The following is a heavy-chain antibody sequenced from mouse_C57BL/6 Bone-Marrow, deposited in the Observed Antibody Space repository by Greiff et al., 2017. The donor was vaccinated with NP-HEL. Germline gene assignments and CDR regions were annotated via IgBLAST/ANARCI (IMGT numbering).Heavy chain of an antibody. D-gene: IGHD1-1*01. J-gene: IGHJ2*01. CDR2: IYPGSGST. CDR1: GYTFTSYW. Sequence: VQLQQPGAELVKPGASVTMSCKASGYTFTSYWITWVKQRPGQGLEWLGDIYPGSGSTNYNEKFKSKATLTVDTSSSTAYMQLSRLTSEDSAVYYCARRGTVGGPFDYWGQGTTLTVSS. V-gene: IGHV1-55*01. CDR3: ARRGTVGGPFDY.